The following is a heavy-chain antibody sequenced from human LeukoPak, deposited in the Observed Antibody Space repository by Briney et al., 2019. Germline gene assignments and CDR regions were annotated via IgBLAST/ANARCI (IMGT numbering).Heavy chain of an antibody. Sequence: GGPLRLSCAASGFTFSSMNWVRQAPGKGLEWVSSISGSSSYIYYADSVKGRFTISRDNAKNSLYLQMNSLRAEDTAVYYCASLFPHPTTDPYYYYMDVWGKGTTVTVSS. J-gene: IGHJ6*03. D-gene: IGHD4-11*01. CDR1: GFTFSS. CDR3: ASLFPHPTTDPYYYYMDV. V-gene: IGHV3-21*01. CDR2: ISGSSSYI.